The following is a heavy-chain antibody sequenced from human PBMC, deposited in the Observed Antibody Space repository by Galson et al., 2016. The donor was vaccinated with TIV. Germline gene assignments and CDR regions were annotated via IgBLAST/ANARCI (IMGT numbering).Heavy chain of an antibody. CDR3: STGAWCPGLSLDN. J-gene: IGHJ4*02. Sequence: SVKVSCKVSGDSLSDLSMHWVRQAPGKGLEWMGDFDPEVGRTIYAQKLQGRVTMNADTSTDTAYMELGSPRFEDTAVYYCSTGAWCPGLSLDNWGQGTLVTVSS. D-gene: IGHD2-8*02. V-gene: IGHV1-24*01. CDR2: FDPEVGRT. CDR1: GDSLSDLS.